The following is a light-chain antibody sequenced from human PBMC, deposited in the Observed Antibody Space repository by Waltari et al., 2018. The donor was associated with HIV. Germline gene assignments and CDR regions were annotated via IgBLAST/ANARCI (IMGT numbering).Light chain of an antibody. CDR3: QSYDSDLSSWF. J-gene: IGLJ2*01. Sequence: QSVLTQSPSVSGAPGQRVTISCTGSSSNIGAGYDVLWYQQLPGTAPKLLIYGNRNRPSGGPDRFSAAKSGASASLAITGLRAEDEATYYCQSYDSDLSSWFFGGGTKLTVL. CDR2: GNR. CDR1: SSNIGAGYD. V-gene: IGLV1-40*01.